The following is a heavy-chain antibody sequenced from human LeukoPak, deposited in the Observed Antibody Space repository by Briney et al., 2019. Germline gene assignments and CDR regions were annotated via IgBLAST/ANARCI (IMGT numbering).Heavy chain of an antibody. CDR3: AKDVNYDSNWFDP. CDR2: ISGSGGST. V-gene: IGHV3-23*01. D-gene: IGHD3-16*01. CDR1: GFTFSSYA. Sequence: GGSLRLSCAASGFTFSSYAMNWVRQAPGKGLEWVSAISGSGGSTCYADSVKGRFTISRDNSKNTLYLQMNSLRAEDTAVYYCAKDVNYDSNWFDPWGQGTLVTVSS. J-gene: IGHJ5*02.